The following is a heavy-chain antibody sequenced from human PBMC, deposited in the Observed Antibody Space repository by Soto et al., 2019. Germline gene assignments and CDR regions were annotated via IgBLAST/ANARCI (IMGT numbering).Heavy chain of an antibody. CDR3: ARYNWNYCAFDI. CDR1: GGSISSGGYY. J-gene: IGHJ3*02. D-gene: IGHD1-7*01. CDR2: IYYSGST. Sequence: SETLSLTCTVSGGSISSGGYYWSWIRQHPGKGLEWIGYIYYSGSTYYNPSLKSRVTISVDTSKNQFSLKLSSVTAADTAVYYCARYNWNYCAFDIWGQGTMVTVSS. V-gene: IGHV4-31*03.